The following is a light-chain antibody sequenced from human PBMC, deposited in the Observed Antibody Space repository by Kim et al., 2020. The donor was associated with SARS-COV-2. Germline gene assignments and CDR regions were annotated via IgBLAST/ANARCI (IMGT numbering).Light chain of an antibody. CDR3: QQRGNWPPALT. V-gene: IGKV3-11*01. Sequence: PGESATLSCRASHSIDISVAWYQQTPGRAPRRLIYDAAIRAPGIPDRFSASGSGTDFTLTIGSLAPEDFAVYYCQQRGNWPPALTFGGGTKLEI. CDR1: HSIDIS. J-gene: IGKJ4*01. CDR2: DAA.